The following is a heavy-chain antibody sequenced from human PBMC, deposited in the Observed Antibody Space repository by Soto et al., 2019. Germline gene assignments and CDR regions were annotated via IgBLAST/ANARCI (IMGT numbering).Heavy chain of an antibody. Sequence: PSETLSLTCAVYGGSFSNYYWSWIRQPPGKGLEWVGEINHSGSTNYNPSLKGRVTISLDTSKKQFSLKLNSVTAADTAVYYCASLSGWLFDYWGQGILVTVSS. CDR3: ASLSGWLFDY. CDR2: INHSGST. V-gene: IGHV4-34*01. D-gene: IGHD6-25*01. CDR1: GGSFSNYY. J-gene: IGHJ4*02.